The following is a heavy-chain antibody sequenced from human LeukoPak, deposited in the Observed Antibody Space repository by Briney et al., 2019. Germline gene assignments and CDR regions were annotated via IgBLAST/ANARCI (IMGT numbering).Heavy chain of an antibody. CDR2: ISAHNGIT. CDR3: ARELRGYSYGYSHYFDY. CDR1: GYTSTSYV. D-gene: IGHD5-18*01. V-gene: IGHV1-18*01. J-gene: IGHJ4*02. Sequence: GAPVKVSCKAFGYTSTSYVISWVRQAPGQGLEGMGWISAHNGITNYAQKLQSRVTMTTHTSTRTAYMELRSLRSVDTAVYYCARELRGYSYGYSHYFDYGGQGTLVTVSS.